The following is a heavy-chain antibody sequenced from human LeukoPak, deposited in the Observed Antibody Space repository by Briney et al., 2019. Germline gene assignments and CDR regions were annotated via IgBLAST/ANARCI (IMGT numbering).Heavy chain of an antibody. CDR3: AKAPVTSCRGAYCYPFDS. CDR1: GFTFSSYS. J-gene: IGHJ4*02. CDR2: TSSSDAGT. Sequence: HPGGSLRLSCAASGFTFSSYSMDWVRQAPGKGLEWVAATSSSDAGTYHADSVRGRFTISRDNSKNTLYLQMNSLRAEDAAVYFCAKAPVTSCRGAYCYPFDSWGQGTLVTVSS. V-gene: IGHV3-23*01. D-gene: IGHD2-21*01.